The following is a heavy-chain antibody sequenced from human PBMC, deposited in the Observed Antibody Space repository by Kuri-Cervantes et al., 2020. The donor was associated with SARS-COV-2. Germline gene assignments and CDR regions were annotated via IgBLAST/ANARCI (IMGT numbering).Heavy chain of an antibody. Sequence: ASVKVSCKASGYTFTSYYMHWVRQAPGRGLEWMGIINPSGGSTSYAQKFQGRVTMTRNTSISTAYMELSSLRSEDTAVYYCARVGGVRDYNFDYWGQGTLVTVSS. J-gene: IGHJ4*02. CDR3: ARVGGVRDYNFDY. D-gene: IGHD4-11*01. CDR2: INPSGGST. CDR1: GYTFTSYY. V-gene: IGHV1-46*01.